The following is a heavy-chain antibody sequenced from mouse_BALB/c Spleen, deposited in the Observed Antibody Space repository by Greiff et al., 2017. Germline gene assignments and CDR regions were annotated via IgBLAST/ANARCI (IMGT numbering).Heavy chain of an antibody. V-gene: IGHV1-9*01. D-gene: IGHD2-10*02. J-gene: IGHJ3*01. Sequence: QVQLKESGAELMKPGASVKISCKATGYTFSSYWIEWVKQRPGHGLEWIGEILPGSGSTNYNEKFKGKATFTADTSSNTAYMQLSSLTSEDSAVYYCARGKYGNPAWFAYWGQGTLVTVSA. CDR1: GYTFSSYW. CDR2: ILPGSGST. CDR3: ARGKYGNPAWFAY.